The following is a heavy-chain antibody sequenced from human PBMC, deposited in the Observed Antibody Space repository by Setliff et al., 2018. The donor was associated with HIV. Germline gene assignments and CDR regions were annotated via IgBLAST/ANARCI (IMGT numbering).Heavy chain of an antibody. CDR1: GYTFSSYV. J-gene: IGHJ4*02. D-gene: IGHD3-22*01. CDR2: INAGNGYT. V-gene: IGHV1-3*01. CDR3: ARFPNPSQVVVIMPPDY. Sequence: GASVKVSCKASGYTFSSYVMNWVRQAPGHKLEWMGWINAGNGYTKYSQKFQGRVSITRDTSASTAYMELSSLRSEDTAVYYCARFPNPSQVVVIMPPDYWGQGTLVTVSS.